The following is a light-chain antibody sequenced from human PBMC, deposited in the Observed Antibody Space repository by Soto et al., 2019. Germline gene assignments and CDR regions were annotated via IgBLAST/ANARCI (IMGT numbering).Light chain of an antibody. V-gene: IGKV3-20*01. CDR2: DAS. CDR1: QRVSNSY. Sequence: EIVLTQSPGTLSLFPGDRATLSCRASQRVSNSYLAWFQQKPGQAPRLLIYDASSRAAGVPDRVSGGGSGTDFTLTISALEPEDFALYFCQQYERPLFAFGQGTRLEI. J-gene: IGKJ2*01. CDR3: QQYERPLFA.